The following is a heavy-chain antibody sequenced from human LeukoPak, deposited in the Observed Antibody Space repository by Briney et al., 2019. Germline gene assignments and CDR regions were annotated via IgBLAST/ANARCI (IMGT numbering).Heavy chain of an antibody. CDR3: ARGEDDYGDYFDY. V-gene: IGHV3-30-3*01. D-gene: IGHD4-17*01. CDR2: ISYDGSNK. Sequence: GRSLRLSCAASGFTFSSYAMHWVRQAPGKGLEWVAVISYDGSNKYYADSVKGRFTISRDNSKNTLYLQMNSLRVEDTAVYYCARGEDDYGDYFDYWGQGTLVTVSS. J-gene: IGHJ4*02. CDR1: GFTFSSYA.